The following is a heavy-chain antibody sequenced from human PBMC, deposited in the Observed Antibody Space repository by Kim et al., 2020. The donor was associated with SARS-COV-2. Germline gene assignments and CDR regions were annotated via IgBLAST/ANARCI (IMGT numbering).Heavy chain of an antibody. CDR3: ARDCANGSGYY. CDR1: GCTFGSYA. V-gene: IGHV1-69*13. CDR2: IITNFGKA. D-gene: IGHD3-10*01. Sequence: SVKVSCKASGCTFGSYAMSWVRQAPGQGLEWMGGIITNFGKANYAQKFQGRVTITADESTSTAYMELSSLRSEDTAVYYCARDCANGSGYYWGQGTRVTVSS. J-gene: IGHJ4*02.